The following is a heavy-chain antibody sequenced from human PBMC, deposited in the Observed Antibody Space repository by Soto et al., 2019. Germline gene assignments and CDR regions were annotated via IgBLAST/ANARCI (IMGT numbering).Heavy chain of an antibody. D-gene: IGHD1-7*01. CDR3: TKQKGDSRNYNGMDV. CDR2: AYYRSQWYY. V-gene: IGHV6-1*01. Sequence: QVQLQQSGPGLVKPSQTLSLTCAISGDSVSSNSAAWNWIRQSPSRGLEWLGRAYYRSQWYYDSAVSVRSRITVIPDTSKNQFSLQVNSVTPEDTAVYYCTKQKGDSRNYNGMDVWGQGTTVTVSS. CDR1: GDSVSSNSAA. J-gene: IGHJ6*02.